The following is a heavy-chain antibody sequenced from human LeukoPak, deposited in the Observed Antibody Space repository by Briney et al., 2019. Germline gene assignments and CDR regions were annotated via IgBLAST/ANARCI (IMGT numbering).Heavy chain of an antibody. CDR2: INPNSGGT. CDR1: GYTFTGYY. J-gene: IGHJ4*02. CDR3: ARVRRYYDSSGYFDY. Sequence: ASVKVSCKASGYTFTGYYMHWVRQAPGQGLEWMGWINPNSGGTNYAQKFQGRVTMTRDTSISTAYMELSRLRSNDTAVYYCARVRRYYDSSGYFDYWGQGTLVTVSS. V-gene: IGHV1-2*02. D-gene: IGHD3-22*01.